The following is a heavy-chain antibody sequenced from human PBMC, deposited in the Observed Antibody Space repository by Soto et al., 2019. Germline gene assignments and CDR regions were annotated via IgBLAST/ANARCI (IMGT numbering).Heavy chain of an antibody. CDR1: GGSISDDTYY. Sequence: SETLYLTCTVSGGSISDDTYYWGWIRQQPGKGLEWIGCIYYSGSTNYNPSLQSRVTISVDTSKNQFSLKLSSVTAADTAVYYCARAVLPATAPFDYWGQGTLVTVSS. D-gene: IGHD2-2*01. CDR2: IYYSGST. V-gene: IGHV4-61*01. J-gene: IGHJ4*02. CDR3: ARAVLPATAPFDY.